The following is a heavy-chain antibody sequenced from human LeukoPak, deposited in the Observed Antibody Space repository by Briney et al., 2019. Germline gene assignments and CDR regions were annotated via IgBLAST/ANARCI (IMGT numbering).Heavy chain of an antibody. CDR3: AKEEQQLVHYYYYYMDV. D-gene: IGHD6-13*01. V-gene: IGHV3-23*01. CDR1: GFTFTSYA. J-gene: IGHJ6*03. CDR2: ISGGGVTS. Sequence: PGGSLRLSCAASGFTFTSYAMTWVRQAPGKGLEWVSAISGGGVTSYYADSVKGRFTISRDNSKNTLYLQMNSLRAEDTAVYYCAKEEQQLVHYYYYYMDVWGKGTTVTVSS.